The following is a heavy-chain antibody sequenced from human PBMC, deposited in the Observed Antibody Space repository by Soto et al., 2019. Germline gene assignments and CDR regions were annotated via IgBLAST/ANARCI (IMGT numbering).Heavy chain of an antibody. Sequence: QVQLVQSGAEVKKPGASVKVSCKASGYTFTSYGISWVRQAPGQGLEWMGWISAYNGNTNYAQKLQGRVTMTTDTTTSTAYTELMSLRSDDTAVYYCARSLIWFGELSASIDYWGQGTLVTVSS. CDR3: ARSLIWFGELSASIDY. CDR2: ISAYNGNT. J-gene: IGHJ4*02. V-gene: IGHV1-18*01. CDR1: GYTFTSYG. D-gene: IGHD3-10*01.